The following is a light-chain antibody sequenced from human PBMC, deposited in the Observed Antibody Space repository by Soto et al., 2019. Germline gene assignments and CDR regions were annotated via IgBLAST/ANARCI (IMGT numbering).Light chain of an antibody. CDR2: AAS. J-gene: IGKJ1*01. CDR1: QSISNH. CDR3: LQHNTYPRT. Sequence: DIQMTQSPSALSASVEDRVIITCRASQSISNHLNWYQQKPGKAPKLLIFAASSLQSGVPSRFSGSGSGTEFTLTISSLQPEDFATYYCLQHNTYPRTFGQGTKVDIK. V-gene: IGKV1-17*01.